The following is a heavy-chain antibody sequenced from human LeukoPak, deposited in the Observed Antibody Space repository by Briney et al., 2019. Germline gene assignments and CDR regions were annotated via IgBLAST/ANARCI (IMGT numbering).Heavy chain of an antibody. CDR2: VNPDGGNT. CDR3: ARIRDGYNDAYDI. J-gene: IGHJ3*02. D-gene: IGHD5-24*01. Sequence: ASVKVSCRASGYTFTNSYIHWVRQAPGQVLEWMGLVNPDGGNTNYAQNFQGRVTLTRDTSTSTVYMELSSLRSEDTAIYYCARIRDGYNDAYDIWGQGTVVTVPS. CDR1: GYTFTNSY. V-gene: IGHV1-46*01.